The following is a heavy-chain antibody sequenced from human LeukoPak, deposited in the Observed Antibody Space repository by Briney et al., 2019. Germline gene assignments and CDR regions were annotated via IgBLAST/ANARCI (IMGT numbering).Heavy chain of an antibody. CDR3: ARSPSGYDFSDYYMDA. J-gene: IGHJ6*03. Sequence: SETLSLTCTVSGGSISSYYWSWIRQPAGKGLEWIGRIYTSGSTNYNPSLKSRVTMSVDTSKNQFSLKLSSVTAADTAVYYCARSPSGYDFSDYYMDAWGKGTTVTVSS. D-gene: IGHD3-3*01. CDR1: GGSISSYY. V-gene: IGHV4-4*07. CDR2: IYTSGST.